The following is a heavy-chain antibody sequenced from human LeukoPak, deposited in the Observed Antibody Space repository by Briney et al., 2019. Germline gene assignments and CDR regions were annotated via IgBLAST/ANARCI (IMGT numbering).Heavy chain of an antibody. J-gene: IGHJ6*03. Sequence: SETLSLTCTVSGGFIGTYYWSWVRQSPGTGLEWIGYIYVTGTRYNPYLQSRVTISVDRSRNQFFLKMTSVTAADTAVYYCARHIGGGIEDMDVWGRGTKVTVSS. CDR3: ARHIGGGIEDMDV. D-gene: IGHD3-16*02. CDR1: GGFIGTYY. CDR2: IYVTGT. V-gene: IGHV4-59*08.